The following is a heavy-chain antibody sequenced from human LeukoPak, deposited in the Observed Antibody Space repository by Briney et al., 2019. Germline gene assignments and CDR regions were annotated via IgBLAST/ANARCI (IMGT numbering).Heavy chain of an antibody. Sequence: TGGSLRLSCAASGFTLSNFWMSWVRQAPGKGLEWVSAISGSGGSTYYADSVKGRFTISRDNSKNTLYLQMNSLRAEDTAVYYCAKVGVGATDYWGQGTLVTVSS. CDR1: GFTLSNFW. V-gene: IGHV3-23*01. J-gene: IGHJ4*02. CDR3: AKVGVGATDY. CDR2: ISGSGGST. D-gene: IGHD1-26*01.